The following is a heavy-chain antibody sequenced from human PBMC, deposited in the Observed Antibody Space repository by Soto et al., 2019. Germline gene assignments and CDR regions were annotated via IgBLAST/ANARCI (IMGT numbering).Heavy chain of an antibody. J-gene: IGHJ6*03. D-gene: IGHD2-2*01. CDR1: GYSFTSYW. CDR2: IYPGDSDT. Sequence: PGESLKISCKGSGYSFTSYWIGWVRQMPGKGLEWMGIIYPGDSDTRYSPSFQGQVTISVDTSKNQFSLKLSSVTAADTAVYYCARGRHYVVPAANHYYMDVWGKGTTVTVSS. CDR3: ARGRHYVVPAANHYYMDV. V-gene: IGHV5-51*01.